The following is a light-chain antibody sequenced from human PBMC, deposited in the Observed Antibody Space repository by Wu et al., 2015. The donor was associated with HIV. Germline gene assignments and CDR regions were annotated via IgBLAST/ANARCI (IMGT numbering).Light chain of an antibody. CDR2: GAS. Sequence: EVVLTQSPGTLSLSPGERATLSCRASQSVSSGSLAWYQQKPGQAPRLIIYGASSRATGIPDRFSGSGSGTDFTLTISRLEPEDFAVFYCQQYGDSPSITFGQGTRLEI. CDR1: QSVSSGS. V-gene: IGKV3-20*01. CDR3: QQYGDSPSIT. J-gene: IGKJ5*01.